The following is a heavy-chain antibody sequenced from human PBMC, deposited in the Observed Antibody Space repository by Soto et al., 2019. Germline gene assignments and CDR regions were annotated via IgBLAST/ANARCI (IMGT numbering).Heavy chain of an antibody. J-gene: IGHJ4*02. Sequence: SETLSLTCTVSGGSISSYYWSWIRQPPGKGLEWIGYIYYSGSTNYNPSLKSRVTISVDTSKNQFSLKLSSVTAADTAVYYCARHGAGYYYGSGSYYFDYWGQGTLVT. CDR3: ARHGAGYYYGSGSYYFDY. V-gene: IGHV4-59*08. CDR1: GGSISSYY. CDR2: IYYSGST. D-gene: IGHD3-10*01.